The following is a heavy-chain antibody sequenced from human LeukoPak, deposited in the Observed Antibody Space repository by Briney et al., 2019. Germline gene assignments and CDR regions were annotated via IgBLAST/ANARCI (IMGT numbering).Heavy chain of an antibody. CDR3: ASPRALYCSSTSCQTANGAFDI. CDR2: IIPILGIA. V-gene: IGHV1-69*02. Sequence: SVKVSCKASGGTFSSYTISWVRQAPGQGLEWMGRIIPILGIANYAQKFQGRVTITADKSTSTAYIELSSLRSEDTAVYYCASPRALYCSSTSCQTANGAFDIWGQGTMVTVSS. J-gene: IGHJ3*02. CDR1: GGTFSSYT. D-gene: IGHD2-2*01.